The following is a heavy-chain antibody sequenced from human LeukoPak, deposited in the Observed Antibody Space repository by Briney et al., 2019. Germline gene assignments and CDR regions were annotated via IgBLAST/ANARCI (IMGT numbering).Heavy chain of an antibody. CDR1: GYSISSGYY. Sequence: SETLSLICTVSGYSISSGYYWGWIRQPPGKGLEWIGTIYHSGSTYCNPSLRSRVTISVDTSKNQFSLKLSSVTAADTAVYYCARGGGSSWYLDYWGQGTLVTVSS. CDR2: IYHSGST. CDR3: ARGGGSSWYLDY. J-gene: IGHJ4*02. V-gene: IGHV4-38-2*02. D-gene: IGHD6-13*01.